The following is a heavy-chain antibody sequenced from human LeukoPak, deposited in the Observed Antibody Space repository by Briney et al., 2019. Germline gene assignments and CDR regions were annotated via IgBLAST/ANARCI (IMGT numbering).Heavy chain of an antibody. CDR3: AKVGCSSTSCYFNYYYGMDV. V-gene: IGHV3-30*18. D-gene: IGHD2-2*01. CDR2: ISYDGSNK. J-gene: IGHJ6*02. CDR1: GFTFSSYG. Sequence: PGGSLRLSCAASGFTFSSYGMHWVRQAPGKGLEWVPVISYDGSNKYYADSVKGRFTISRDNSKNTLYLQMNSLRAEDTAVYYCAKVGCSSTSCYFNYYYGMDVWGQGTTVTVSS.